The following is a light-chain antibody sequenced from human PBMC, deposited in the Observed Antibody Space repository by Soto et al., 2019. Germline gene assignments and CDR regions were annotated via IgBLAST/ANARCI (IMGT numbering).Light chain of an antibody. J-gene: IGKJ3*01. CDR3: QQDNRYVS. CDR1: QRVYNW. CDR2: NVS. Sequence: QMTQSPSTVSASVGASVTITCRADQRVYNWLAWYHQKPGKAPKLLMSNVSTLETGVSSRFRGSGFGTEFTLAITSLQPDDFGNYYCQQDNRYVSFGAGTRV. V-gene: IGKV1-5*01.